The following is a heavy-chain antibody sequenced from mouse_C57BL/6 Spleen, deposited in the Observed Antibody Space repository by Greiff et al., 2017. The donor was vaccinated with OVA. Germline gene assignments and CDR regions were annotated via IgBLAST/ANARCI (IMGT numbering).Heavy chain of an antibody. D-gene: IGHD2-5*01. CDR2: INPSSGYT. Sequence: VQLQESGAELAKPGASVKLSCKASGYTFTSYWMHWVKQRPGQGLEWIGNINPSSGYTKYNQKFKNKATLTADKSSSTAYMQLSSLTYEDSAVYYCARGYSSDGYAMDYWGQGTSVTVSS. CDR1: GYTFTSYW. CDR3: ARGYSSDGYAMDY. J-gene: IGHJ4*01. V-gene: IGHV1-7*01.